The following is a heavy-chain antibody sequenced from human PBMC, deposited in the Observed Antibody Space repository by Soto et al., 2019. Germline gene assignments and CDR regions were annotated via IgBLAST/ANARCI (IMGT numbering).Heavy chain of an antibody. V-gene: IGHV3-23*01. CDR1: GFTFSIYA. CDR3: AKSSGGTRLTWCDP. D-gene: IGHD2-15*01. J-gene: IGHJ5*02. CDR2: ISDSGFST. Sequence: PGGSLRLSCAASGFTFSIYAMSWVRQAPGKGLEWVSGISDSGFSTYFADSVKGRFTISRDNSKNTLYLQMNSLRAEDTAVYYCAKSSGGTRLTWCDPGCQGTLLTVSS.